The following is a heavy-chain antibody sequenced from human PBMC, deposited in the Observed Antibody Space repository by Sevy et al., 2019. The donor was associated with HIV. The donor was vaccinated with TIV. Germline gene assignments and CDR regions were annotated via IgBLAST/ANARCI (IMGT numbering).Heavy chain of an antibody. J-gene: IGHJ4*01. CDR3: ARGTERWIQLWDV. CDR2: IYYSGST. Sequence: SETLSLTCTVSGGSISSYYWSWIRQPPGKGLEWIGYIYYSGSTNYNPSLKSRVTISVDTSKNQFSLKLSSVTAADTAVYYCARGTERWIQLWDVWGHGTLVTVSS. V-gene: IGHV4-59*01. D-gene: IGHD5-18*01. CDR1: GGSISSYY.